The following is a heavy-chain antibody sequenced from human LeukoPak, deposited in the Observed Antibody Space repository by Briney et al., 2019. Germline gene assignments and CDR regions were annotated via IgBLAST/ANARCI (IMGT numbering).Heavy chain of an antibody. V-gene: IGHV3-23*01. CDR2: ISGSGGST. Sequence: GGSLRLSCAASRFTFSNFGMSWVRQAPGKGLEWVSAISGSGGSTYHADSVKGRFTISRDNSKNTLYLQMNSLRAEDTAVYYCAKSSYYDSSGYYRKYYFDYWGQGTLVTVSS. J-gene: IGHJ4*02. CDR1: RFTFSNFG. D-gene: IGHD3-22*01. CDR3: AKSSYYDSSGYYRKYYFDY.